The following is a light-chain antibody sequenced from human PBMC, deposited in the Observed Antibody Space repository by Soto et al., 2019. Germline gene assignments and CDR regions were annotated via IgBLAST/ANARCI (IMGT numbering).Light chain of an antibody. CDR3: QQYENLPT. CDR2: DAS. CDR1: QNINNY. V-gene: IGKV1-33*01. J-gene: IGKJ5*01. Sequence: DIPITQSPSSLSASLGGRVTITFQASQNINNYLNWYQQKPGRAPKLLIYDASNLEAGVPSRFRGSGSGTDFTFTISRLQPEDIATYYCQQYENLPTFGQGTRLEIK.